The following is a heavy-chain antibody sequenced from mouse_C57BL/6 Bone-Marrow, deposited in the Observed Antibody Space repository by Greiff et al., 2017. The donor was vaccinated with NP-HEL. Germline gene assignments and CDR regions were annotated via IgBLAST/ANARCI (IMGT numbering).Heavy chain of an antibody. CDR1: GYAFSSSW. D-gene: IGHD4-1*01. CDR2: IYPGDGDT. Sequence: QVQLKQSGPELVKPGASVKISCKASGYAFSSSWMNWVKQRPGKGLEWIGRIYPGDGDTNYNGKFKGKATLTADKSSSTAYMQLSSLTSEDSAVYFCAPLNWDGDFDYWGQGTTLTVSS. V-gene: IGHV1-82*01. CDR3: APLNWDGDFDY. J-gene: IGHJ2*01.